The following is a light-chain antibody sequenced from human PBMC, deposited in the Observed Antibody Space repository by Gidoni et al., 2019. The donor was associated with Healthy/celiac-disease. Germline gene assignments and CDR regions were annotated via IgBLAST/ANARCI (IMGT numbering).Light chain of an antibody. V-gene: IGKV3-15*01. Sequence: EIVMTPSPATLSVSPGARATLSCRASQSVSSNLAWYKQKPGQAPRLIIYGASTRATGIPARFSGSGSGTEFTLTISSLQSEDFAVYYCQQYNNWPPRYTFGQGTKLEIK. CDR3: QQYNNWPPRYT. CDR1: QSVSSN. CDR2: GAS. J-gene: IGKJ2*01.